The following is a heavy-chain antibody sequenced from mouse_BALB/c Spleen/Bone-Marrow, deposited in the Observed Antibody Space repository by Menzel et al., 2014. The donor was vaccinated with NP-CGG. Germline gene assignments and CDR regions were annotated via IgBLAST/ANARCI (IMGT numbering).Heavy chain of an antibody. CDR3: ARYDYGVSFDY. V-gene: IGHV14-3*02. J-gene: IGHJ2*01. CDR2: IDPANGNT. D-gene: IGHD2-4*01. Sequence: EVKLMESGAELVKPGASVKLSCTASGFNIKDTYMHWVKQRPEQGLEWIGRIDPANGNTKYDPKFQGKATITADTSSNTAYLQLSSLTSEDTAVYYCARYDYGVSFDYWGQGTTLTVSS. CDR1: GFNIKDTY.